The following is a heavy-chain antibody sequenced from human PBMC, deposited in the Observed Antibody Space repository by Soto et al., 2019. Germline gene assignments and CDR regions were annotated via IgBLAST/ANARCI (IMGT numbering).Heavy chain of an antibody. V-gene: IGHV3-23*01. CDR1: GFTFSSYV. CDR3: AKIDTIKPH. Sequence: PGGSLRLSCAASGFTFSSYVMSWVRQAPGKGLEWVSAISGGRGGSTYYADSVKGRFTISRDNSKNTLYLQMNSLRAEDTAVYYCAKIDTIKPHWGQGTLVTVSS. D-gene: IGHD3-10*01. J-gene: IGHJ4*02. CDR2: ISGGRGGST.